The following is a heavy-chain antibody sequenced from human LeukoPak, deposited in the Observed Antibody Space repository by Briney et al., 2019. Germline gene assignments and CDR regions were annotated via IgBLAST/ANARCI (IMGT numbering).Heavy chain of an antibody. V-gene: IGHV4-34*01. CDR3: ARGKKHDYYYMDV. Sequence: SETLSLTCAVYGGTFSGYYWSWIRQPPGKGLEWIGEINHSGSTNYNPSLKSRVTISVDTSKNQFSLKLSSVTAADTAVYYCARGKKHDYYYMDVWGEGTTVTVSS. CDR2: INHSGST. CDR1: GGTFSGYY. J-gene: IGHJ6*03.